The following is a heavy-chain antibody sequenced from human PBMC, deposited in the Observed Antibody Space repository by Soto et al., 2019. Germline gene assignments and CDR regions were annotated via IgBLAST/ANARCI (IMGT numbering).Heavy chain of an antibody. CDR3: AKAVPPFVVVTASDY. D-gene: IGHD2-21*02. CDR2: ISYDGTNK. V-gene: IGHV3-30*18. CDR1: GFTFRNFG. Sequence: GGSLRLSCAASGFTFRNFGMHWVRQAPGKGLEWVAVISYDGTNKYYADSVKGRFTISRDNSKNTLYLQINSLRAEDTAVYYCAKAVPPFVVVTASDYWGQGTLVTVSS. J-gene: IGHJ4*02.